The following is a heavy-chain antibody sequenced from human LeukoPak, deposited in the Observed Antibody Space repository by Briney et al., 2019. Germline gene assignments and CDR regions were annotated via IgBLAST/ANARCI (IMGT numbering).Heavy chain of an antibody. D-gene: IGHD4-17*01. Sequence: GKSLRLSCAASGFTFSSYGMHWVRQAPGKGLEWVAVISYDGSNKYYADSVKGRFTISRDNSKNTPYLQMNSLRAEDTAVYYCANCYGDYDCASDYWGQGTLVTVSS. CDR3: ANCYGDYDCASDY. V-gene: IGHV3-30*18. CDR2: ISYDGSNK. J-gene: IGHJ4*02. CDR1: GFTFSSYG.